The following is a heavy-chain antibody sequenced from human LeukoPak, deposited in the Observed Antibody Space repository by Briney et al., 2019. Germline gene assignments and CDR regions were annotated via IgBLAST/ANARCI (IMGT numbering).Heavy chain of an antibody. J-gene: IGHJ5*01. CDR1: DLQFSTFP. CDR3: AKGSPRGGFDS. D-gene: IGHD1-14*01. Sequence: PGGSPRLSRAASDLQFSTFPMHWLRQAPCKELPWLSSINSSSRTINYADSVQGRFPVPRDNADSSMFLQMTELRREDTAVYYCAKGSPRGGFDSWGQGTLVTVSP. CDR2: INSSSRTI. V-gene: IGHV3-48*01.